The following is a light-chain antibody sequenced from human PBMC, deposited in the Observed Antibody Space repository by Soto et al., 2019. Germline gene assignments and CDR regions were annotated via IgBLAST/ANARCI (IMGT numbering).Light chain of an antibody. Sequence: DIQMTQSPSSLSASVGDRVTITCRASRSISYYLNWYHQKPGKAPKLLIYAASSLQSGVPSRFSGSGSGTDFTLTISSLQPEDFATYYCQQSYSMPFTFGPGTKVIS. V-gene: IGKV1-39*01. CDR1: RSISYY. J-gene: IGKJ3*01. CDR3: QQSYSMPFT. CDR2: AAS.